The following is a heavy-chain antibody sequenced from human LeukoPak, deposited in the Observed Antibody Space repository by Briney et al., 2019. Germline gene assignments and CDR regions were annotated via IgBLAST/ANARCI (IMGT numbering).Heavy chain of an antibody. D-gene: IGHD6-13*01. CDR3: ARDLTTESRISAAGPPAY. CDR1: GFTFSSYA. V-gene: IGHV3-30-3*01. Sequence: GGSLRLSCAASGFTFSSYAIHWVRQAPAKGLEWVAVISNDGTNEYYADSVKGRCTISRDNSKNTLYLQVNSLRDEDTAVYYCARDLTTESRISAAGPPAYWGQGTLVTVSS. J-gene: IGHJ4*02. CDR2: ISNDGTNE.